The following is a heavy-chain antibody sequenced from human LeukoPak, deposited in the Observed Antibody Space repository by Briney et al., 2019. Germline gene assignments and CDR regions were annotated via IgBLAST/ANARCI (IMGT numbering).Heavy chain of an antibody. CDR2: IDPDGSHQ. CDR1: GFTFSSYW. Sequence: GGSLRLSCVASGFTFSSYWATWVRQAPGKGLEWVANIDPDGSHQYYVDSVKGRFTISKDNAKNSLYLQMNSLRAEDTAVYYCARGVGGYEGYFDYWGQGTLVTVSS. J-gene: IGHJ4*02. CDR3: ARGVGGYEGYFDY. D-gene: IGHD5-12*01. V-gene: IGHV3-7*04.